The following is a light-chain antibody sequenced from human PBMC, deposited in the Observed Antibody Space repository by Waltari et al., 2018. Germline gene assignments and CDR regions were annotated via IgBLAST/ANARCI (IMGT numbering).Light chain of an antibody. J-gene: IGLJ2*01. V-gene: IGLV2-14*03. CDR2: DGN. CDR3: SSFTSSTTGI. CDR1: SSDSGGYEY. Sequence: SALTQPDSVSGSPGQSITISCSGISSDSGGYEYVSWYQQHPGKAPKVIIYDGNNRPSGVSNRFSGSKSGSSASLTISGLQAEDEADYYCSSFTSSTTGIFGGGTKVTVL.